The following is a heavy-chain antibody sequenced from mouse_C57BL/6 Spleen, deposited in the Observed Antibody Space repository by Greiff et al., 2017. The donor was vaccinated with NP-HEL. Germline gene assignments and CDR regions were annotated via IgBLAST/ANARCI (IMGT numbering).Heavy chain of an antibody. J-gene: IGHJ1*03. Sequence: VQLKESGPGLVKPSQSLSLTCSVTGYSITSGYYWNWIRQFPGNKLEWMGYISYDGSNNYNPSLKNRISITRDTSKNQFFLKLNSVTTEDTATYYCAREGDYDVWGTGTTVTVSS. D-gene: IGHD2-4*01. V-gene: IGHV3-6*01. CDR3: AREGDYDV. CDR1: GYSITSGYY. CDR2: ISYDGSN.